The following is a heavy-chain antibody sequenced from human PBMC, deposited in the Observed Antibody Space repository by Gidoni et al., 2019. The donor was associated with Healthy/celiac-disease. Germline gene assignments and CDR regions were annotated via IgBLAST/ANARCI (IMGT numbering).Heavy chain of an antibody. CDR1: GFPFSSYS. D-gene: IGHD6-13*01. CDR2: ISSSSSYI. CDR3: ARDNSAADDSDAFDI. J-gene: IGHJ3*02. Sequence: EVQLVESGGGLVKPGGSLRLSCAASGFPFSSYSMNWVRQAPGKGLEWVSSISSSSSYIYYADSVKGRFTISRDNAKNSLYLQMNSLRAEDTAVYYCARDNSAADDSDAFDIWGQGTMVTVSS. V-gene: IGHV3-21*01.